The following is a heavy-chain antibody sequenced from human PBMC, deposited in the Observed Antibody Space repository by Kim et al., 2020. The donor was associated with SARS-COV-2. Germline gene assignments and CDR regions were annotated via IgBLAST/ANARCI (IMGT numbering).Heavy chain of an antibody. CDR2: IYYSGST. CDR1: GGSISSSSYY. CDR3: ASPRGYSYGYAFDI. D-gene: IGHD5-18*01. V-gene: IGHV4-39*01. J-gene: IGHJ3*02. Sequence: SETLSLTCTVSGGSISSSSYYWGWIRQPPGKGLEWIGSIYYSGSTYYNPSLKSRVTISVDTSKNQFSLKLSSVTAADTAVYYCASPRGYSYGYAFDIWGQGTMVTVSS.